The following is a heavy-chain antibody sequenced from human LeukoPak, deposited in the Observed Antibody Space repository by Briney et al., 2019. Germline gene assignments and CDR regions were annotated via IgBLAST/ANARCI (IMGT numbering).Heavy chain of an antibody. CDR1: GFTVSSNY. J-gene: IGHJ4*02. CDR3: AREGYSSGWYYFDY. Sequence: GGSLRLSCAASGFTVSSNYMSWVRQAPGKGLEWVSVIYSGGSTYYADSVKGRFTTSRDNSKNTLYLQMNSLRAEDTAVDYCAREGYSSGWYYFDYWGQGTLVTVSS. D-gene: IGHD6-19*01. V-gene: IGHV3-53*01. CDR2: IYSGGST.